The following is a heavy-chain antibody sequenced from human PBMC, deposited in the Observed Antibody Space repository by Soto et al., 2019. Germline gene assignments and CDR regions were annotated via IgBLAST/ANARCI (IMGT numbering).Heavy chain of an antibody. CDR1: GGTFSSYA. CDR2: IIPIFGTA. D-gene: IGHD2-21*01. Sequence: SVKVSCKASGGTFSSYAISWVRQAPGQGLEWMGGIIPIFGTANYAQKFQGRVTITADKSTSTAYMELSSLRSEDTAVYYCARDRGGGGVYGMDVWGQGTTVTVSS. CDR3: ARDRGGGGVYGMDV. V-gene: IGHV1-69*06. J-gene: IGHJ6*02.